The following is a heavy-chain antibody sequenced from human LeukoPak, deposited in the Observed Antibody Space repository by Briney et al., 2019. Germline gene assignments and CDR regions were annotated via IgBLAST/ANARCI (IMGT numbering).Heavy chain of an antibody. V-gene: IGHV3-23*01. CDR1: GFTFSSYA. CDR2: LNGDNT. Sequence: GGSLRLSCAASGFTFSSYAMSWIRQAPGKGLEWVSALNGDNTYYADSVKGRFTVSRDNSKNTLYLQMNSLTAEDTAVYYCVREATGYSFADYWGQGTLVSVSS. CDR3: VREATGYSFADY. D-gene: IGHD1-26*01. J-gene: IGHJ4*02.